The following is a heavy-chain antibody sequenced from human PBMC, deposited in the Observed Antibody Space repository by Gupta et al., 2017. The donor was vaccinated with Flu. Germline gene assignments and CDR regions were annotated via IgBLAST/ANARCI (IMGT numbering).Heavy chain of an antibody. V-gene: IGHV4-34*01. D-gene: IGHD2-8*01. CDR1: GVSFSGYY. Sequence: QVQLQQWGAGLLKPSETLSLTCAVYGVSFSGYYWSWIRQPPGKGLEWNGEINHSGSTNENPSLKSRVTISVDTSKNQFSLKLSSGTAADTAVYYCARGVIRGIVLTVYARAKNNWFDPWGQGTLVTDSS. CDR3: ARGVIRGIVLTVYARAKNNWFDP. J-gene: IGHJ5*02. CDR2: INHSGST.